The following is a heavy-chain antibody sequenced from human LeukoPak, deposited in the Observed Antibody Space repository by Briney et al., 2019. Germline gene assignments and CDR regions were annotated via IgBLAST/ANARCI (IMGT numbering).Heavy chain of an antibody. CDR3: ATRLGDTYGDYDPY. CDR1: GYTLTELS. CDR2: FDPEGGET. V-gene: IGHV1-24*01. Sequence: ASVKVSCKVSGYTLTELSMHWVRQAPGKGLEWMGGFDPEGGETIYAQKIQGRVTMTEDTSTDTAYMELSSLRSEDTAVYYCATRLGDTYGDYDPYWGQGTLVTVSS. J-gene: IGHJ4*02. D-gene: IGHD4-17*01.